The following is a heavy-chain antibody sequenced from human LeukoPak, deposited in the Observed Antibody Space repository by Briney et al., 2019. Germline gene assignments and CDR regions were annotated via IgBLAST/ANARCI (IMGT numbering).Heavy chain of an antibody. J-gene: IGHJ4*02. Sequence: ASVKVSCKASGYTFTGYYMHWVRQAPGQGLEWMGCINHNSGGTNYAQMFQGWVTMTRDTSSSTAYMELSRQRSDDTAVYYCARGRDWSTIDYWGQGTLVTVSS. CDR3: ARGRDWSTIDY. CDR2: INHNSGGT. CDR1: GYTFTGYY. V-gene: IGHV1-2*04. D-gene: IGHD3-9*01.